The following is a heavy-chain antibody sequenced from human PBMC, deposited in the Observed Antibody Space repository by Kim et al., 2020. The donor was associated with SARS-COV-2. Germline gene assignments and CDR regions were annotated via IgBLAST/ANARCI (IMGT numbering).Heavy chain of an antibody. V-gene: IGHV1-18*01. J-gene: IGHJ6*02. CDR1: GYTFTSYG. CDR2: ISAYNGNT. CDR3: ARDGRVTMIVEKGTESYGMDV. D-gene: IGHD3-22*01. Sequence: ASVKVSCKASGYTFTSYGISWVRQAPGQGLEWMGWISAYNGNTNYAQKLQGRVTMTTDTSTSTAYMELRSLRSDDTAVYYCARDGRVTMIVEKGTESYGMDVWGQGTTVTVSS.